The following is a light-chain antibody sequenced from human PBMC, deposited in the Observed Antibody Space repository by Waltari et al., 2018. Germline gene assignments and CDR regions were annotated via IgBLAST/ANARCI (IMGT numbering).Light chain of an antibody. CDR3: QQYGSSPWT. J-gene: IGKJ1*01. V-gene: IGKV3-20*01. CDR2: GAS. Sequence: DIVLTQSPGTLSLSPGESATLSCRASQRVRSSYLAWYQQKPGQAPRLLIYGASSRATGIPDRFSGSGSGTDFTLTISRLEPEDFAVYYCQQYGSSPWTFGQGTKVEIK. CDR1: QRVRSSY.